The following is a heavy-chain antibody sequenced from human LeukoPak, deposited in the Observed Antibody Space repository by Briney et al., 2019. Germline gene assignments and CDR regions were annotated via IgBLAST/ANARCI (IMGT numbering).Heavy chain of an antibody. D-gene: IGHD3-3*01. Sequence: ASVKVSCKASGYTFTGYYMHWVRQAPGQGLEWMGWINPNSGGTNYAQKFQGRVTMTRDTSISTAYMELSRLRSDDTAVYYCARDFSPTSTIFGVVIIARPPGFDYWGQGTLVTVSS. CDR2: INPNSGGT. CDR1: GYTFTGYY. CDR3: ARDFSPTSTIFGVVIIARPPGFDY. J-gene: IGHJ4*02. V-gene: IGHV1-2*02.